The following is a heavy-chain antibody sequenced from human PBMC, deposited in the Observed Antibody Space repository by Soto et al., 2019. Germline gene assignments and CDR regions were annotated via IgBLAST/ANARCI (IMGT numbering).Heavy chain of an antibody. D-gene: IGHD6-25*01. CDR3: VRLTSRIAAESHGRSTYLDT. J-gene: IGHJ4*02. Sequence: PSETLSLTCSVSGGSVTSGSSYWGWVRQAPGKGLEWIGDVFFMGNTWYNADLKARLTISVDTSNDQFSLRLSSVTAADTAFYFCVRLTSRIAAESHGRSTYLDTWGPGTLVTVYS. CDR1: GGSVTSGSSY. CDR2: VFFMGNT. V-gene: IGHV4-39*01.